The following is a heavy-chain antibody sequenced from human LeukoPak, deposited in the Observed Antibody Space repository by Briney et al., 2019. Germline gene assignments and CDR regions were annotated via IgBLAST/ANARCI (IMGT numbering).Heavy chain of an antibody. CDR2: IYSSGST. CDR3: ARVGYSSSRYKIDY. V-gene: IGHV4-59*08. CDR1: GGSINSYH. J-gene: IGHJ4*02. Sequence: SETLSLTCTVSGGSINSYHWSWIRQPPGKGLEWIGYIYSSGSTNYNPSLESRVTISGDTSKNQFSLKLSSATAADTAVYYCARVGYSSSRYKIDYWGQRTLVTVSS. D-gene: IGHD6-13*01.